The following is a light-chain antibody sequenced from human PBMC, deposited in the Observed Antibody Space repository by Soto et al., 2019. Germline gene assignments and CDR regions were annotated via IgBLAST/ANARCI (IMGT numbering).Light chain of an antibody. J-gene: IGKJ1*01. CDR3: QQYNNWPPAWT. Sequence: ILIAQSPATLSVSPGERATLSCRASQSVSSNLAWYQQTPGQAPRPLIYGASTRATGIPARFSGSGSGTEFTLTISSLQSEDFAVYYCQQYNNWPPAWTFGQGTKVDIK. CDR2: GAS. V-gene: IGKV3-15*01. CDR1: QSVSSN.